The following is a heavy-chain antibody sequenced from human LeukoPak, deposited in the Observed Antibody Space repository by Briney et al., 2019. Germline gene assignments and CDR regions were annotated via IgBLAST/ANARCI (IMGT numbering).Heavy chain of an antibody. CDR3: ARDSPSSKNYYGSGSSPY. CDR1: GYTFTGYY. J-gene: IGHJ4*02. V-gene: IGHV1-2*02. CDR2: INPNSGGT. D-gene: IGHD3-10*01. Sequence: ASVKVSCKTSGYTFTGYYILWVRQAPGQGLEWMGWINPNSGGTNYAQKFQGRVTMTRDTSISTAYMELSRLRSDDTAVYYCARDSPSSKNYYGSGSSPYWGQGTLVTVSS.